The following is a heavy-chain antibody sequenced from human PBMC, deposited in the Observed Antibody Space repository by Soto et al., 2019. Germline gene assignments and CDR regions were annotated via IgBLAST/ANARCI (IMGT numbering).Heavy chain of an antibody. CDR2: IYYTGTT. J-gene: IGHJ6*02. CDR1: GGSVSSSSFL. Sequence: QLQLQESGPGLVKPSETLSLTCTVSGGSVSSSSFLWGWIRQSPGKELEWIGSIYYTGTTYYNPSLKSRVTISVDTSKSQFSLKVSSVTAADTAVYYCGRHPATSETYFYGMAVWGQGTTVTVSS. V-gene: IGHV4-39*01. CDR3: GRHPATSETYFYGMAV.